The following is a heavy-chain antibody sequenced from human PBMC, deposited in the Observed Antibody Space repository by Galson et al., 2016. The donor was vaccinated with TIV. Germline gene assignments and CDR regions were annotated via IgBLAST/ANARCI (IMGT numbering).Heavy chain of an antibody. V-gene: IGHV3-23*01. D-gene: IGHD3-3*01. Sequence: SLRLSCAASGFTFSSYAMTWVHQAPGKGLEWVSGITGSGAYTYYGDSVKGRFTISRDNPKNTLYLQMNSLRAEDTAVYYCAKVRDLSGYSIVSFDHWGQGILVTVSS. J-gene: IGHJ4*02. CDR2: ITGSGAYT. CDR1: GFTFSSYA. CDR3: AKVRDLSGYSIVSFDH.